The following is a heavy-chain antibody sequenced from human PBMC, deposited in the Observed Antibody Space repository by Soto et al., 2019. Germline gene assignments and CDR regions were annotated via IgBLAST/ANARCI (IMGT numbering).Heavy chain of an antibody. J-gene: IGHJ4*01. CDR3: AKQGLQWLPEGRDYFDY. D-gene: IGHD6-19*01. CDR1: GGSISNYY. CDR2: IFYKGNT. Sequence: SETLSLTCTVSGGSISNYYWSWIRQPPGKGLEWIGYIFYKGNTNYNPSLKSRVTISVDTSKNQFSLKLSSVTAADTAVYYCAKQGLQWLPEGRDYFDYWGQGALVTVSS. V-gene: IGHV4-59*08.